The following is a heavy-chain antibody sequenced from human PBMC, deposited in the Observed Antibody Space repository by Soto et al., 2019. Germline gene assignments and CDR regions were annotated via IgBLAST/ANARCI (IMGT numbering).Heavy chain of an antibody. J-gene: IGHJ4*02. Sequence: GGFLRLSCAASGFTFSSYAMSWVRQAPGKGLEWVSAISGSGGSTYYADSVKGRFTISRDNSKNTLYLQMNSLRAEDTAVYYCAKRTILRGSCYNYWGQGTLVTVSS. CDR2: ISGSGGST. CDR3: AKRTILRGSCYNY. V-gene: IGHV3-23*01. D-gene: IGHD2-15*01. CDR1: GFTFSSYA.